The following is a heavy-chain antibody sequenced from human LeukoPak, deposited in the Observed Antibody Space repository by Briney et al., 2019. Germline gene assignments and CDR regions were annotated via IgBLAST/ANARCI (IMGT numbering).Heavy chain of an antibody. Sequence: SETLSLTCAVSGGSISSSNWWSWVRQPPGKGLEFIGEIFNSGSTNYNPSLKSRVTLSVDKSKNQFSLKLTSVIAADTAVYYCATTFNWAFDYWGQGTLVTV. CDR1: GGSISSSNW. D-gene: IGHD7-27*01. CDR3: ATTFNWAFDY. J-gene: IGHJ4*02. V-gene: IGHV4-4*02. CDR2: IFNSGST.